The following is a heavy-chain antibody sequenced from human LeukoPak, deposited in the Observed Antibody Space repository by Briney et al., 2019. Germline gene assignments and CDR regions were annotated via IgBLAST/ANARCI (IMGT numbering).Heavy chain of an antibody. Sequence: PGGSLRLSCAASGFTFNTYAMSWVRQAPGKGLEWVSGISGSGGSTYYADSVKGWFIISRDNSKNTLYLQMNSLRAEDTAVYYCAKEGIVATIGDHDAFDIWGQGTMVTVSS. D-gene: IGHD5-12*01. CDR1: GFTFNTYA. CDR3: AKEGIVATIGDHDAFDI. J-gene: IGHJ3*02. CDR2: ISGSGGST. V-gene: IGHV3-23*01.